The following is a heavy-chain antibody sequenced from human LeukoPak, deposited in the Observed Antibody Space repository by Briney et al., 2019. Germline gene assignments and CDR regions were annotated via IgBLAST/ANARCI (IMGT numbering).Heavy chain of an antibody. Sequence: SVKVSCKASGYTFTSYEINWVRQATGQGLEWMGGIIPIFGTANYAQKFQGRVTITADESTSTAYMELSSLRSEDTAVYYCARGLGPIAMFDPWGQGTLVTVSS. CDR3: ARGLGPIAMFDP. D-gene: IGHD6-6*01. CDR2: IIPIFGTA. V-gene: IGHV1-69*13. CDR1: GYTFTSYE. J-gene: IGHJ5*02.